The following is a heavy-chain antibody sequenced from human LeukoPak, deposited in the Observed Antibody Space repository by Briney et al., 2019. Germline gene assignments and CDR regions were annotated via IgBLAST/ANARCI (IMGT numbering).Heavy chain of an antibody. CDR1: GFTFDDYA. D-gene: IGHD3-10*01. V-gene: IGHV3-9*01. CDR3: AKDTKRYYGSGSYSDY. J-gene: IGHJ4*02. CDR2: ISWNSGSI. Sequence: GRSLRLSCAASGFTFDDYAMHWVRQAPAKGLEWVSGISWNSGSIGYADSVKGRFTISRDNAKNSLYLQMNSLRAEDTALYYCAKDTKRYYGSGSYSDYWGQGTLVTVSS.